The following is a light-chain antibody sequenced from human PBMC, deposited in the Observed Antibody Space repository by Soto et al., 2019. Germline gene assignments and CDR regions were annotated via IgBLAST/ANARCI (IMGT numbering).Light chain of an antibody. V-gene: IGLV1-40*01. Sequence: QSVLTQPPSVSGAPGQRVTISCSGSSSNIGAGYDVNWYRQLPGTAPKLLIYGNSDRLSGVPDRFSGSKSGTSASLAITGLQAEDEADYFCQSYDRSLRTYVFGTATKLTVL. CDR3: QSYDRSLRTYV. CDR1: SSNIGAGYD. J-gene: IGLJ1*01. CDR2: GNS.